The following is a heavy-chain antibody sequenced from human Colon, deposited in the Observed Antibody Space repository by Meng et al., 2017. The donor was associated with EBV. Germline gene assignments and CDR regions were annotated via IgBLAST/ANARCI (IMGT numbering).Heavy chain of an antibody. CDR2: IYHSGST. J-gene: IGHJ4*02. D-gene: IGHD2-21*02. Sequence: QVPLPESGPGLVEPSGTLSLTCAVSGGSLSSRNWWSWVRQPPGKGLEWIGEIYHSGSTNYNPSLKSRVTISVDESKNQFSLRLSSVTAADTAVYYCARVGAYCGGDCYRPRWGQGTLVTVSS. CDR3: ARVGAYCGGDCYRPR. V-gene: IGHV4-4*02. CDR1: GGSLSSRNW.